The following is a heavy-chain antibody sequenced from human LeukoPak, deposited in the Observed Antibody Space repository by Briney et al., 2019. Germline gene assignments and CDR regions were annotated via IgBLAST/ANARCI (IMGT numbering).Heavy chain of an antibody. V-gene: IGHV3-23*01. J-gene: IGHJ4*02. CDR3: ATDRAGILWFGAFGLAFDY. CDR1: GFTFINYS. Sequence: PGGSLRLSCTASGFTFINYSMSWVRQAPGKGVGWVSAISGSGGSTYYAHSVKGRFTISRDNSKNTLYLQMSSVRAEDTAVYYCATDRAGILWFGAFGLAFDYWGQGTLVTVSS. CDR2: ISGSGGST. D-gene: IGHD3-10*01.